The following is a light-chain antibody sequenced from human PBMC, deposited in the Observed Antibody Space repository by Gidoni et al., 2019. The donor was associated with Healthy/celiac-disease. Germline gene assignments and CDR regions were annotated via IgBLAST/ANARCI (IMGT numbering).Light chain of an antibody. J-gene: IGKJ2*01. CDR3: QQSYSTPYT. V-gene: IGKV1-39*01. Sequence: QMTQSPSSLSASVGDRVTITCRASQSISSYLNWYQQKPGKATKLLIYAASSLQSGVPSRFSGSGSGTDFTLTISSLQPEDFATYYFQQSYSTPYTFGQGTKLEIK. CDR2: AAS. CDR1: QSISSY.